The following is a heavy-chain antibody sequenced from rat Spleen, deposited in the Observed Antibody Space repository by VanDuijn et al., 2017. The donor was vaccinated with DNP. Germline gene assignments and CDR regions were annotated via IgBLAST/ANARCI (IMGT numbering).Heavy chain of an antibody. J-gene: IGHJ2*01. CDR3: AKILDY. CDR2: INDDGGST. CDR1: GFTFSNSW. V-gene: IGHV5-58*01. Sequence: EVQLVETGGGLVQPGRSLKLSCVASGFTFSNSWMYWIRQAPGKGLEWIGSINDDGGSTYYRDSVKGRFTISRENEQNTVYLQMNILRSEDTATYHCAKILDYWGQGVMVTVSS.